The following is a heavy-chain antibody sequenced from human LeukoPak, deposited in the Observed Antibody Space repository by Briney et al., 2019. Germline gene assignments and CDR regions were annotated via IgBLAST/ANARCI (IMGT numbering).Heavy chain of an antibody. Sequence: SETLSLTCAVYGGSFSGYYWSWIRQPPGKGLEWIGEINHSGSTNYNPSLKSRVTISVDTSKNQFSLKLSSVTAADTAVYYCARGGPGYYDSSGYYYYYYYMDVWGKGTTVTVSS. D-gene: IGHD3-22*01. CDR3: ARGGPGYYDSSGYYYYYYYMDV. V-gene: IGHV4-34*01. J-gene: IGHJ6*03. CDR2: INHSGST. CDR1: GGSFSGYY.